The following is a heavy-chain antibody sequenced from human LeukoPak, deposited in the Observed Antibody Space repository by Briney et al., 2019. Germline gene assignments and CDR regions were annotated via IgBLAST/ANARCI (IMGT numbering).Heavy chain of an antibody. J-gene: IGHJ4*02. CDR1: GGSISRYY. CDR2: IYYSGST. Sequence: SETLSLTCTVSGGSISRYYWSWIRQPPGKGLEWIGYIYYSGSTNYNPSLKSRVTISVDTSKNQFSLKLSSVTAADTAVYYCARHVDYYGSGAIDYWGQGTLVTVSS. CDR3: ARHVDYYGSGAIDY. D-gene: IGHD3-10*01. V-gene: IGHV4-59*08.